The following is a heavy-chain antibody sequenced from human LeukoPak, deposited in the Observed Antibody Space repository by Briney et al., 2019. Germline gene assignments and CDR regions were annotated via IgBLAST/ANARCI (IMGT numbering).Heavy chain of an antibody. CDR2: IHISGST. J-gene: IGHJ4*02. D-gene: IGHD4-17*01. V-gene: IGHV4-61*09. Sequence: SETLSLTCTVSGGSISSGRYCWSWIRQPAGKGLEWIGHIHISGSTNYNPSLKSRVTISVDTSKNQFSLKLSSVTAADTAVYYCARDGGDYGDDYWGQGTLVTVSS. CDR3: ARDGGDYGDDY. CDR1: GGSISSGRYC.